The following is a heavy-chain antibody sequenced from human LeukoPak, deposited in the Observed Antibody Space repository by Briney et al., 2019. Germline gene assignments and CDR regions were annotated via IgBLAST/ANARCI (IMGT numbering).Heavy chain of an antibody. CDR2: INPNSGGT. V-gene: IGHV1-2*02. Sequence: ASVKVSCKASGDTFTGYYMHWVRQAPGQGLEWMGWINPNSGGTNYAQKFQGRVTMTRDTSISTAYMELSRLRSDDTAVYYCARRVVVPAAIGYYYYYMDVWGKGTTVTVSS. CDR1: GDTFTGYY. CDR3: ARRVVVPAAIGYYYYYMDV. J-gene: IGHJ6*03. D-gene: IGHD2-2*01.